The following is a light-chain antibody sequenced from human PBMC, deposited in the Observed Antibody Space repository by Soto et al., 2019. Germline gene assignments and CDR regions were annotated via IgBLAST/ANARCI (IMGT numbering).Light chain of an antibody. Sequence: QSALTQPASVSGSPGQSITISCTGTSSDVGRYNLVSWYQQHPDKAPQLMIYEGRKRPSGVSNRFSGSKSGNTASLTISGLQVDDEADYFCCSYAGSTYVFGTGTEVTVL. CDR3: CSYAGSTYV. J-gene: IGLJ1*01. CDR2: EGR. V-gene: IGLV2-23*01. CDR1: SSDVGRYNL.